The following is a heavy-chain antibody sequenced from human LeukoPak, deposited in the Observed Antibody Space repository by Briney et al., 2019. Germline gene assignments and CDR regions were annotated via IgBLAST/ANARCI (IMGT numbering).Heavy chain of an antibody. V-gene: IGHV4-30-4*08. Sequence: SQTLSLTCTVSGGSVSSGGFYWSWIRQFPGKGLEWIGYIYYSGSTYYNPSLKSRVTISVDTSKNQFSLKLSSVSAADTAVYYCARHEKSSGWYYDYWGQGTLVTVSS. CDR2: IYYSGST. J-gene: IGHJ4*02. CDR3: ARHEKSSGWYYDY. CDR1: GGSVSSGGFY. D-gene: IGHD6-19*01.